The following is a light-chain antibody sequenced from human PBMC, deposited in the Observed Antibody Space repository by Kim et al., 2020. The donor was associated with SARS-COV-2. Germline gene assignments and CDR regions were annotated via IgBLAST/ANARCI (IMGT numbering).Light chain of an antibody. CDR3: HQFNNWPFT. Sequence: VAPGGTATQPCKASQSVSSNLAWYQQRPGQAPRLLIYTVSTRATGVPARFSGSGSGTDFTLTINSLQSDDFAIYYCHQFNNWPFTFGPGTKVDIK. V-gene: IGKV3-15*01. CDR1: QSVSSN. J-gene: IGKJ3*01. CDR2: TVS.